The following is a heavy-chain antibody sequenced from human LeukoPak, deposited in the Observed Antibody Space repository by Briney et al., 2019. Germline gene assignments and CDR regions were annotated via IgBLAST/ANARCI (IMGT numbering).Heavy chain of an antibody. Sequence: GGSLRLSCAASGFTFSSYSMNWVRQAPGKGLEWVSSISSSSSYIYYADSVKGRFTISRDNAKNSLYLQMNSLRAEDTAVYYCARDVGSSWLYYFDYWGQGTLVTVSS. D-gene: IGHD6-13*01. CDR1: GFTFSSYS. CDR2: ISSSSSYI. CDR3: ARDVGSSWLYYFDY. J-gene: IGHJ4*02. V-gene: IGHV3-21*04.